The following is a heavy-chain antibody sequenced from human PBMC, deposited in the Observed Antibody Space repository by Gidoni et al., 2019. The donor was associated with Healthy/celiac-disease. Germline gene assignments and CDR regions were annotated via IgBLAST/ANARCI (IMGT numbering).Heavy chain of an antibody. V-gene: IGHV3-13*01. CDR1: GFTFSSYD. Sequence: EVQLVESGGGLVQPGGSLRLACAASGFTFSSYDMHWVRQATGKGLEWVSAMGTTGDTYYPVSVKCRFTISRENAKNSLYLQMNSLRAGDTAVYYCTRANGWAFDIWGQGTMVTVSS. CDR2: MGTTGDT. D-gene: IGHD1-1*01. J-gene: IGHJ3*02. CDR3: TRANGWAFDI.